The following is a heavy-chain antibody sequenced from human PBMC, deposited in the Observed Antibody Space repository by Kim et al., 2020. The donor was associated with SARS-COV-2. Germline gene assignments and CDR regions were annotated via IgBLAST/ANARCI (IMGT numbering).Heavy chain of an antibody. D-gene: IGHD3-10*01. Sequence: KGRFTISRDNSKNSLYLQMNSLRAEDTALYYCAKDISVKYGSGREYYFDYWGQGTLVTVSS. CDR3: AKDISVKYGSGREYYFDY. V-gene: IGHV3-43D*03. J-gene: IGHJ4*02.